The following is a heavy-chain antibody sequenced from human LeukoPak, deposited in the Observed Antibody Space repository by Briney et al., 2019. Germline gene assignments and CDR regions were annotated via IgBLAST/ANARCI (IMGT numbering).Heavy chain of an antibody. CDR3: ARDEGGGAMVRGVTAYYYGMDV. J-gene: IGHJ6*04. CDR2: ISAYNGNT. D-gene: IGHD3-10*01. Sequence: ASVKVSCKASGYTFTSYGISWVRQAPGQGLEWMGWISAYNGNTNYAQKPQGRVTMTTDTSTSTAYMELRSLRSDDTAVYYCARDEGGGAMVRGVTAYYYGMDVWGKGTTVTVSS. V-gene: IGHV1-18*04. CDR1: GYTFTSYG.